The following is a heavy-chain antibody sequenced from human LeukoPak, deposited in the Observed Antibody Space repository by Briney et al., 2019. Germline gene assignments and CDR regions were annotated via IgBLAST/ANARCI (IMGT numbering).Heavy chain of an antibody. V-gene: IGHV4-59*01. D-gene: IGHD6-13*01. J-gene: IGHJ3*02. Sequence: PSETLSLTCAVSGGPISSYYWSWIRQPPGTGLEWIGYFYDSESTKYNPSLKSRVTISVDTSKNQFSLRLSSVTTADTAVYYCARSRSSWHDAFDIWGQGTMVTVSS. CDR3: ARSRSSWHDAFDI. CDR2: FYDSEST. CDR1: GGPISSYY.